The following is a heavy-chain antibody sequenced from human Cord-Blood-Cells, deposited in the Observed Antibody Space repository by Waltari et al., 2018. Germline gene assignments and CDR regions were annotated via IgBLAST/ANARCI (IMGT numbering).Heavy chain of an antibody. J-gene: IGHJ6*03. CDR1: GYTFTSYD. D-gene: IGHD5-12*01. CDR3: ARAYSGYELSYYYYMDV. Sequence: QVQLVQSGAEVTKPGASVKVSCKSSGYTFTSYDINCVRQATGPGLEWMGWMKPYLGTTGYAQKFKGRVTITRNTSISTADRELSSLRSEDTAVYYCARAYSGYELSYYYYMDVWGKGTTVTVSS. CDR2: MKPYLGTT. V-gene: IGHV1-8*03.